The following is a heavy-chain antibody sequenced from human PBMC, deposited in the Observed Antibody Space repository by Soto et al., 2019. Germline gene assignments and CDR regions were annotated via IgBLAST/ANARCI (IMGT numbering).Heavy chain of an antibody. Sequence: QVQQLESGPGLVKPWDTLSLICTVSGAYVSDFSWSWIRQPAGKGLEWIGRITVNGITQYTPSFRSRVTMSMDTSRNQFSLNLQSAPAADTALYYCARESGENWTYEAHWGQGTLVTVSS. CDR3: ARESGENWTYEAH. J-gene: IGHJ1*01. CDR1: GAYVSDFS. D-gene: IGHD1-7*01. CDR2: ITVNGIT. V-gene: IGHV4-4*07.